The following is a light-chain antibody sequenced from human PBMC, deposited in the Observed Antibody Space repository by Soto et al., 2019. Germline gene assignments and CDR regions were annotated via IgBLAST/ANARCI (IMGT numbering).Light chain of an antibody. Sequence: DIQMTQSPSSLSASVGDRVTITCRASQSISSYLNWYQQKPGKAPKLLIYAASSLQSGVPSRFSGSGSGTDFTLTISSLQPEDFAIYYCQQSYSTPIFGGGTKVEIK. CDR1: QSISSY. CDR2: AAS. J-gene: IGKJ4*01. V-gene: IGKV1-39*01. CDR3: QQSYSTPI.